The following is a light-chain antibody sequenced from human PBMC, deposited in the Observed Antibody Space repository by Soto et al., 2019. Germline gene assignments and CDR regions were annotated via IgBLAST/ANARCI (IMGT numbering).Light chain of an antibody. V-gene: IGLV2-23*01. CDR1: RSDVGSYNL. CDR2: EGS. Sequence: SALTQPASVSGSPGQSITISCTGTRSDVGSYNLVSWYQQHPGKAPKLMMYEGSKRPSGVSNRFSGSKSGNTASLTISWLQAEYEADYYCCSYAGSSTYVFGTGTKLTV. J-gene: IGLJ1*01. CDR3: CSYAGSSTYV.